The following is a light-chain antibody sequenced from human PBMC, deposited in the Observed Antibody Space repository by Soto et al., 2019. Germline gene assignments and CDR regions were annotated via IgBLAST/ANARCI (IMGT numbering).Light chain of an antibody. Sequence: EIVLTQSPGTLSLSPGERATLSCRASQSVSSSYLAWYQQKPGQAPRLLIYGASSRATGIPDRFSGSGSGTDFTLTISRPEPEDFAVYYCQHYGTSPTWTFGQGTKVEI. CDR3: QHYGTSPTWT. V-gene: IGKV3-20*01. CDR1: QSVSSSY. CDR2: GAS. J-gene: IGKJ1*01.